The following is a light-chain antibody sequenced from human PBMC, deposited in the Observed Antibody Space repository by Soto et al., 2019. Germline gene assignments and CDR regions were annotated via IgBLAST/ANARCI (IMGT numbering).Light chain of an antibody. J-gene: IGKJ4*01. CDR3: QQYDNLPLT. CDR2: DAS. Sequence: DIQMTQSPSSLSASVGDRVTITCQASQDISNYLNWYQQKPGKAPKLLIYDASNLETGVPSRFSGGGSGTDITFTISSLQPEDIATYYCQQYDNLPLTFGGGTKVEIK. V-gene: IGKV1-33*01. CDR1: QDISNY.